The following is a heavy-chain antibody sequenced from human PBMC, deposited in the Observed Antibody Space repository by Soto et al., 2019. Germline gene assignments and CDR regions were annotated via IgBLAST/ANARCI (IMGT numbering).Heavy chain of an antibody. CDR2: IYYSGST. J-gene: IGHJ4*02. CDR1: GGSISSGDYY. V-gene: IGHV4-30-4*01. D-gene: IGHD3-3*01. CDR3: ARAFTIFGVVNY. Sequence: QVQLQESGPGLVKPSQTLSLTCTVSGGSISSGDYYWSWIRQPPGKGLEWIGYIYYSGSTYYNPSLQSRVTISVDTSKNKFSLKLSSVTAADTAVYYCARAFTIFGVVNYWGQGTLVTVSS.